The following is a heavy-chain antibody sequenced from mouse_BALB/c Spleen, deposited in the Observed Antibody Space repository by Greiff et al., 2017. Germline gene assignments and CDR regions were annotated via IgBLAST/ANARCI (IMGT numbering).Heavy chain of an antibody. CDR3: TDGYYGFAY. CDR2: IDPETGGT. V-gene: IGHV1-15*01. D-gene: IGHD2-3*01. Sequence: VQLQQSGAELVRPGASVTLSCKASGYTFTDYEMHWVKQTPVHGLEWIGAIDPETGGTAYNQKFKGKATLTADKSSSTAYMELRSLTSDDSAVYYCTDGYYGFAYWGQGTLVTVSA. J-gene: IGHJ3*01. CDR1: GYTFTDYE.